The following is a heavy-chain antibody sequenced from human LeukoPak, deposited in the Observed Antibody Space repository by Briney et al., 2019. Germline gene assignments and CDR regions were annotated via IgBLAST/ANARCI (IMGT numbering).Heavy chain of an antibody. V-gene: IGHV3-23*01. D-gene: IGHD3-22*01. CDR2: ISGSGDNT. J-gene: IGHJ4*02. CDR1: GFTFSSYA. CDR3: AKGSYYDSSGSFYFDY. Sequence: GGSLRLSCAASGFTFSSYAMSWVRQAPEKGLEWVSGISGSGDNTYYADSVKGRFTISRDNSKNTLYVQVNSLGTEDTAAYYCAKGSYYDSSGSFYFDYWGQGTLVTVSS.